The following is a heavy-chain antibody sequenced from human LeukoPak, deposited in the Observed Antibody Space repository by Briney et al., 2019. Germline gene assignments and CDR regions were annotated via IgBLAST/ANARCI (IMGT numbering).Heavy chain of an antibody. CDR1: GFTFNNYA. CDR2: IFGSGGSA. CDR3: GKTTTGYSSGRYPGWPVDY. Sequence: GWSLRLSCAASGFTFNNYAMYWVRQAPGKGLEWVSGIFGSGGSAHYADSVKGRFTISRDNSKNTVYLQMDSLRVEDTAVYYCGKTTTGYSSGRYPGWPVDYWGQGTLVTVSS. V-gene: IGHV3-23*01. D-gene: IGHD6-19*01. J-gene: IGHJ4*02.